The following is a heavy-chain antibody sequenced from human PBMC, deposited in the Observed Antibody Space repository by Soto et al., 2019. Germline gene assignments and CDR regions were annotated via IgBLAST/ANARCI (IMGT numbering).Heavy chain of an antibody. Sequence: XVKVSCKASGGTFSSYAISWVRQAPGQGLEWMGGIIPIFGTANYAQKFQGRVTITADESTSTAYMELSSLRSEDTAVYYCARVGSRGYSRHRDYGMDVWGQGTTVTVSS. V-gene: IGHV1-69*13. D-gene: IGHD6-13*01. CDR1: GGTFSSYA. CDR2: IIPIFGTA. J-gene: IGHJ6*02. CDR3: ARVGSRGYSRHRDYGMDV.